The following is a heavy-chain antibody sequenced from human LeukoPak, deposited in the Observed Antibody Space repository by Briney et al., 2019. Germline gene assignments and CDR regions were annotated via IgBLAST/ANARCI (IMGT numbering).Heavy chain of an antibody. CDR3: ARKSATLWSPLRY. D-gene: IGHD3-10*01. V-gene: IGHV3-7*01. CDR2: IKQDGSEK. Sequence: GGSLRLSCAASGFTFSSYWMSWVRQAPGKGLEWVANIKQDGSEKYYVDSVKGRFTISRDNAKNSLYLQMNSLRAEDTAVYYCARKSATLWSPLRYWGQGTLVTVSS. J-gene: IGHJ4*02. CDR1: GFTFSSYW.